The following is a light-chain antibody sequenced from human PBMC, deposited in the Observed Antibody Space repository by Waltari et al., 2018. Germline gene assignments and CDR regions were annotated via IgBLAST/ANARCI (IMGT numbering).Light chain of an antibody. CDR3: QQRTNWSWT. CDR1: QSVGTY. J-gene: IGKJ1*01. V-gene: IGKV3-11*01. Sequence: EIVLTQSPATLSLSPGERATLSCRASQSVGTYLAWYQQKPGQAPRLLIYNASKRPTGIPTRFSGSGSGTDVTLTISSLEPEDFAVYYCQQRTNWSWTFGQGTKVEIK. CDR2: NAS.